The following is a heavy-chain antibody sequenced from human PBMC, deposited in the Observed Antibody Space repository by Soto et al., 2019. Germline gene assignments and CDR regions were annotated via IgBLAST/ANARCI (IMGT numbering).Heavy chain of an antibody. Sequence: ASVKVSCKASGYTFTGYYMHWVRQAPGQGLEWMGWINPNSGGTNYAQKFQGWVTMTRDTSISTAYMELSRLRSDDTAVYYRARGVAGYSSGWTLYYYYGMDVWGQGTTVTVSS. J-gene: IGHJ6*02. V-gene: IGHV1-2*04. CDR2: INPNSGGT. CDR1: GYTFTGYY. D-gene: IGHD6-19*01. CDR3: ARGVAGYSSGWTLYYYYGMDV.